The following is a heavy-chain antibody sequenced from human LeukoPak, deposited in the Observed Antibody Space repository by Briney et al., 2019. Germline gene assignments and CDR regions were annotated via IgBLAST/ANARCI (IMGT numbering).Heavy chain of an antibody. D-gene: IGHD6-19*01. Sequence: SETLSLTCTVSGDSITSSAFYWGWIRQAPGKGLEWIGNIFHGGNTYYNPSLKSRVTISVDTSKNQFSLKLSSVTAADTAVYYCASSSGWTVFDYWGQGTLVTVSS. CDR2: IFHGGNT. J-gene: IGHJ4*02. V-gene: IGHV4-39*01. CDR3: ASSSGWTVFDY. CDR1: GDSITSSAFY.